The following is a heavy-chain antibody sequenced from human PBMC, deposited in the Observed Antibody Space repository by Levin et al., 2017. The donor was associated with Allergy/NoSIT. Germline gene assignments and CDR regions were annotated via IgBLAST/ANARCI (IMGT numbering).Heavy chain of an antibody. V-gene: IGHV3-66*01. CDR2: IYSGGGT. J-gene: IGHJ4*02. CDR1: GFTVGNNY. CDR3: SSAPGFSDY. Sequence: GGSLRLSCAASGFTVGNNYVAWVRQAPGKGLDWISVIYSGGGTYYADSVKGRFTISRDKSKNTVYLQLNSLRVEDTAVYYCSSAPGFSDYWGQGTLVTVSS.